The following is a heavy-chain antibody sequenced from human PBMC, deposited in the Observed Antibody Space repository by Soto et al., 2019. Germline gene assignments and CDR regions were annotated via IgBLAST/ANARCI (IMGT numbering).Heavy chain of an antibody. D-gene: IGHD1-26*01. Sequence: GSLRLSCAASGFTFSSAWLSWVRQAPGKGLEWIGRIKSKRAGGTTDFAAPVRGRFTISRDDSKNTLVLQMTSLKTEDTAMYYCTTDGGVGPRPTFDYWGQGTLVTVSS. CDR2: IKSKRAGGTT. CDR3: TTDGGVGPRPTFDY. J-gene: IGHJ4*02. V-gene: IGHV3-15*01. CDR1: GFTFSSAW.